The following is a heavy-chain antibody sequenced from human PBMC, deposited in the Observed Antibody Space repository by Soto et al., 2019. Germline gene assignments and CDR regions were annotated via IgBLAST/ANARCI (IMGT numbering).Heavy chain of an antibody. V-gene: IGHV4-34*01. CDR3: AREGYSSSTSFDY. D-gene: IGHD6-6*01. CDR1: GGSFSGYY. J-gene: IGHJ4*02. CDR2: INHSGST. Sequence: SETLSLTCAVYGGSFSGYYWSWIRQPPGKGLEWIGEINHSGSTNHNPSLKSRVTISVDTSKDQFSLKLSSVTAADTAVYYCAREGYSSSTSFDYWGQGTLVTVSS.